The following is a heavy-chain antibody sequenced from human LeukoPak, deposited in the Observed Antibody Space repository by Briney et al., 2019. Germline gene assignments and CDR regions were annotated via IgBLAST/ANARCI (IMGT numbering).Heavy chain of an antibody. CDR2: ISWNNGSI. CDR3: AKDITNYYGSGSDY. J-gene: IGHJ4*02. Sequence: PGGSLRLSCAASGFTFDDYAMHWVRQAPGKGLEWVSGISWNNGSIGYADSVKGRFTISRDNAKNSLYLQMNSLRAEDTALYYCAKDITNYYGSGSDYWGQGTLVTVSS. D-gene: IGHD3-10*01. V-gene: IGHV3-9*01. CDR1: GFTFDDYA.